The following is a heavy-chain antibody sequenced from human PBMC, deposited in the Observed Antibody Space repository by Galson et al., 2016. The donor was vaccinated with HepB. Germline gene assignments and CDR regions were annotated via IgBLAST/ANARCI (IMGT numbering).Heavy chain of an antibody. CDR1: GFTFSPYT. Sequence: SLRLSCAASGFTFSPYTMSWVRQAPGKRLELVSVITGNGGHTYYGKSVRGRFTISRDDSKNTVYLQMGSLRLEDMAVYYCAREMGSYYLDFWGQGVLVAVSS. J-gene: IGHJ4*02. D-gene: IGHD2-8*01. CDR2: ITGNGGHT. V-gene: IGHV3-64*01. CDR3: AREMGSYYLDF.